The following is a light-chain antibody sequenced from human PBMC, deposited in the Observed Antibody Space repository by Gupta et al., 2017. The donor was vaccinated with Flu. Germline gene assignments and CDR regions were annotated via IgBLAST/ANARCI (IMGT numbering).Light chain of an antibody. V-gene: IGKV3-20*01. CDR3: QQDDSSPPS. J-gene: IGKJ3*01. CDR2: GGS. Sequence: TWSLSPCERASVTCRASQSLSISTYFAWYQQKPGQAPRLLIYGGSSRASGIPDRFSGSGSGTDFTLTISRLEPEDFAVYYCQQDDSSPPSFGPGTKVDV. CDR1: QSLSISTY.